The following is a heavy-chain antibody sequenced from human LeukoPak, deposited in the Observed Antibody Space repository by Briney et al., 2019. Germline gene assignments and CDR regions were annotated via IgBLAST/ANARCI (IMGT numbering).Heavy chain of an antibody. CDR1: GGSISSYY. J-gene: IGHJ4*02. V-gene: IGHV4-4*07. Sequence: PETLSLTCTVSGGSISSYYWSWIRQPAGKGLEWIGRIYTRGSTNYNPSLKSRVTMSVDTSKNQFSLKLSSVTAADTAVYYCAGEGHYYDSSGYYYGGEDYWGQGTLVTVSS. CDR2: IYTRGST. D-gene: IGHD3-22*01. CDR3: AGEGHYYDSSGYYYGGEDY.